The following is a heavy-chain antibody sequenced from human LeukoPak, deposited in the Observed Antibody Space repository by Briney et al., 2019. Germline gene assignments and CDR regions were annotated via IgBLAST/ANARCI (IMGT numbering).Heavy chain of an antibody. CDR1: GFTFSSYG. V-gene: IGHV3-30*18. Sequence: PGGSLRLSCAASGFTFSSYGMYWVRQAPGKGLEWVAVISYDGSNKNYADSVKGRFTISRDNSKNTLYLQMNSLRAEDTAVYYCAKADSYASGTYVAWGQGTLVTVSS. J-gene: IGHJ5*02. CDR3: AKADSYASGTYVA. D-gene: IGHD3-10*01. CDR2: ISYDGSNK.